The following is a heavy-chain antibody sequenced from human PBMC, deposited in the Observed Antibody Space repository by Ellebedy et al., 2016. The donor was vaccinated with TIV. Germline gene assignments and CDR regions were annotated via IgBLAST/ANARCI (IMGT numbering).Heavy chain of an antibody. CDR3: ARDRGCSSTSWRGYYSMDV. D-gene: IGHD2-2*01. V-gene: IGHV1-46*01. Sequence: ASVKVSXXASGYTFTSYYMHWVRQPPGQGLEWMGIINPSGGSTSYAQKFQGRVTMTRDTSTSTVYMELSSLRSDDTAVYYCARDRGCSSTSWRGYYSMDVWGQGTTVTVSS. CDR1: GYTFTSYY. CDR2: INPSGGST. J-gene: IGHJ6*02.